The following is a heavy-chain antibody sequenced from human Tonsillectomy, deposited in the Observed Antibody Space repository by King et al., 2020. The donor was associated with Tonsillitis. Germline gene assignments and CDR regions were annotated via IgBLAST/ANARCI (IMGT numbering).Heavy chain of an antibody. J-gene: IGHJ4*02. Sequence: QLQESGPGLVKPSETLSLTCTVSGGSISSSSYYWGWIRQPPGKGLEWIGSIYYSGSTYYNPSLKSRVTISVDTSKKQFSLKLSSVTDADTAVYYCASHRSRGLAYCGGDCYLDYWGQGTLVTVSS. CDR2: IYYSGST. V-gene: IGHV4-39*07. CDR3: ASHRSRGLAYCGGDCYLDY. CDR1: GGSISSSSYY. D-gene: IGHD2-21*02.